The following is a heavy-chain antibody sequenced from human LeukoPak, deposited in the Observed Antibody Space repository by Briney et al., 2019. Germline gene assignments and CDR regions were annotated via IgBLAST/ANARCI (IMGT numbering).Heavy chain of an antibody. V-gene: IGHV3-23*01. CDR1: RFTFSSYA. J-gene: IGHJ4*02. D-gene: IGHD6-13*01. CDR2: INTSGGTT. CDR3: AKGLISTWYDY. Sequence: GGSLRLSCAASRFTFSSYAMSWVRQAPGKGLEWVSVINTSGGTTYYADSVKGRFTISRDNSKNTLFLQMNSLRAEDTAVYYCAKGLISTWYDYWGQGTLVTVSS.